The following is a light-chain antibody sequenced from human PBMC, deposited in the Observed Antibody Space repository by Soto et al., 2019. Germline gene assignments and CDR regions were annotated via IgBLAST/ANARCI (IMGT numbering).Light chain of an antibody. V-gene: IGKV1-27*01. Sequence: DIQMTQSPSSLSASVGDRVTITCRASQGIRNYLAWYQQKPGKVPKLLIYTASTLQSGVPSRFSGSGSGTDFTLTISSLQPEDVATYYCQKYNSDTPWKFGQGNKVEIK. CDR3: QKYNSDTPWK. CDR2: TAS. J-gene: IGKJ1*01. CDR1: QGIRNY.